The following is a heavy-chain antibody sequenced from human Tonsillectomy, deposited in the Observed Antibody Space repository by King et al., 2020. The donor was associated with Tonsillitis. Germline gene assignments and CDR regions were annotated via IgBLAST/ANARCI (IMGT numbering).Heavy chain of an antibody. Sequence: VQLVESGAEVKKPGSSVKVSCKASGGTFSSYAISWVRQAPGQGLEWMGGIIPIFGTANYAQKFQGRVTFTADESSSTVYMELSSLRSEDTAVYYCARDSGYSYGVVGGWFDPWGQGTLVTVSS. CDR2: IIPIFGTA. CDR1: GGTFSSYA. CDR3: ARDSGYSYGVVGGWFDP. V-gene: IGHV1-69*01. D-gene: IGHD5-18*01. J-gene: IGHJ5*02.